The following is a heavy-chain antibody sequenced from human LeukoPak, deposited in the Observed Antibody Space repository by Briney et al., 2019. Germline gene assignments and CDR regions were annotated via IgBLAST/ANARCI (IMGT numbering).Heavy chain of an antibody. CDR2: ISYDGSNK. J-gene: IGHJ4*02. Sequence: PGGSLRLSCAASGFTFSSYAMHWVRQAPGKGLEWVAVISYDGSNKYYADSVKGRFTISRDNSKNTLYLQMNSLRAEDTAVYYCARDPNGITGTQWGQGTLVTVSS. CDR1: GFTFSSYA. V-gene: IGHV3-30*01. D-gene: IGHD1-20*01. CDR3: ARDPNGITGTQ.